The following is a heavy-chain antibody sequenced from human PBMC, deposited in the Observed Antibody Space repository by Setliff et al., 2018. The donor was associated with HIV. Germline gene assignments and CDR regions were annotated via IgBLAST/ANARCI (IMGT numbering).Heavy chain of an antibody. J-gene: IGHJ3*02. CDR2: IYHSGST. CDR1: AYSINSGYY. V-gene: IGHV4-38-2*01. CDR3: ARAHMIVVAGDAFDI. Sequence: SETLSLTCAVPAYSINSGYYWGWIRQSPGKGLEWIASIYHSGSTYYNPSLKSRVTISVDTSKNQFSLKLSSVTAADTAVYYCARAHMIVVAGDAFDIWGQGTMVTVSS. D-gene: IGHD3-22*01.